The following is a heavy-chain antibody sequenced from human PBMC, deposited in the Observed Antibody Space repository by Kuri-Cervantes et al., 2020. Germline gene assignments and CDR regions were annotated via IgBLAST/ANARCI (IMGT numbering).Heavy chain of an antibody. D-gene: IGHD3-22*01. V-gene: IGHV4-38-2*01. CDR2: IYHSGSP. CDR3: ARLGYYYDNSGPSAADY. CDR1: GYSISSGYY. Sequence: GSLRLSCAISGYSISSGYYWGWIRQPPGKGLEWIASIYHSGSPYYNPSLKSRVTILVDTSKNQFSLRLSSVTAADTAVYYCARLGYYYDNSGPSAADYWGQGTLVTVSS. J-gene: IGHJ4*02.